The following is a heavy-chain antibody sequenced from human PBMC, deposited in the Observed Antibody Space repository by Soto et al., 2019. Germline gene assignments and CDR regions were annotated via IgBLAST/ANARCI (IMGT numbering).Heavy chain of an antibody. J-gene: IGHJ4*02. CDR3: ARNPANTGYFEY. V-gene: IGHV1-8*01. CDR1: GYTFTSYD. D-gene: IGHD2-8*02. CDR2: MNPNTGNT. Sequence: QVQLVQSGAEVKKPGASVKASCKASGYTFTSYDINWVRQAPGQGLEWMGWMNPNTGNTGYAQKFQGRFILTRDTSISTAYMELSSLTSEDTAEYYCARNPANTGYFEYWGQGTLVTVSS.